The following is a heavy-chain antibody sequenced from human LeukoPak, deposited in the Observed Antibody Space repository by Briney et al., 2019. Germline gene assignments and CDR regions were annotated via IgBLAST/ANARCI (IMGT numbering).Heavy chain of an antibody. V-gene: IGHV3-66*01. CDR3: ARANVLLWFGLDY. J-gene: IGHJ4*02. CDR1: GFTVSSNY. D-gene: IGHD3-10*01. Sequence: GGSLRLSCAASGFTVSSNYMSWVRQAPGKGLEWVSVIYSGGSTYYADSVKGRFTISRDNSKNTLYLQMNSLRAEDTAVYYCARANVLLWFGLDYWGQGTLVTVSS. CDR2: IYSGGST.